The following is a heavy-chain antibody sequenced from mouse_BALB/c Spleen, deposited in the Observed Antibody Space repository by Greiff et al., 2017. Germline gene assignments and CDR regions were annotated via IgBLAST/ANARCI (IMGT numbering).Heavy chain of an antibody. J-gene: IGHJ1*01. V-gene: IGHV14-3*02. CDR1: GFNIKDNY. D-gene: IGHD2-10*01. Sequence: VQLQQSGAELVKPGASVKLSCTASGFNIKDNYMHWVKQRPEQGLEWIGRIDPANGNTKYDPKFQGKATITADTSSNTAYLQLSSLTSEDTAVYYCAATYYGNYFDFDVWGAGTTVTVSS. CDR2: IDPANGNT. CDR3: AATYYGNYFDFDV.